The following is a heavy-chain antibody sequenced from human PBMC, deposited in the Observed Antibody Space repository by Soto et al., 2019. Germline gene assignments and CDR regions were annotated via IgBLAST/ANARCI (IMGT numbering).Heavy chain of an antibody. D-gene: IGHD6-19*01. V-gene: IGHV3-23*01. CDR1: GFTFSSYA. CDR2: ISGSGGST. Sequence: VGSLRLSCAASGFTFSSYAMSWVRQAPGKGLEWVSAISGSGGSTYYADSVKGRFTISRDNSKNTLYLQMNSLRAEDTAVYYCAKDGGYSCGWYRHFDYWGQGTLVTSPQ. CDR3: AKDGGYSCGWYRHFDY. J-gene: IGHJ4*02.